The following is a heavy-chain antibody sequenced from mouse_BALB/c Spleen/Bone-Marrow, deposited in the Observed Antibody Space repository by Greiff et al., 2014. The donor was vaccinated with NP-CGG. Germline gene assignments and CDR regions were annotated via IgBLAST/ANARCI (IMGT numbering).Heavy chain of an antibody. CDR3: ASYYYGSSRFAY. J-gene: IGHJ3*01. D-gene: IGHD1-1*01. Sequence: EVKLMESGAELVKPGASAKLSCTASGFNIKDTYMHWVKQRPEQGLEWIGRIDPANGNTKYDPKFQGKATITADTSSNTAYLQLSSLTSEDTAVYYCASYYYGSSRFAYWGQGTLVTVSA. CDR1: GFNIKDTY. CDR2: IDPANGNT. V-gene: IGHV14-3*02.